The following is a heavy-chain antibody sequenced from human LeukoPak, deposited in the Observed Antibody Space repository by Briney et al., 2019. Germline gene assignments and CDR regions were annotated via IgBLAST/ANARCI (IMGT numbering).Heavy chain of an antibody. CDR2: IYYSGST. CDR1: GVSIRSYF. CDR3: ASHRCGGACSRKP. D-gene: IGHD2-21*02. V-gene: IGHV4-59*08. Sequence: ETLSLTCAVSGVSIRSYFLSWIRQPPGKGLEWVGYIYYSGSTDYNPSLKSRVTISVDTSKNQYSLKLSAVTAADTAVYYCASHRCGGACSRKPWGQGTLVTVSS. J-gene: IGHJ5*02.